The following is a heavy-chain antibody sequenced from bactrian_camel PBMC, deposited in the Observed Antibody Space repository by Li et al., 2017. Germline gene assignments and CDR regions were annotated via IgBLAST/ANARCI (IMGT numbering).Heavy chain of an antibody. CDR1: EFTFTRN. D-gene: IGHD7*01. CDR3: AEVGTWWEYRY. V-gene: IGHV3S1*01. J-gene: IGHJ4*01. Sequence: VQLVESGGGLVQPGGSLGLSCAASEFTFTRNMHWVRQAPGKGLEWVSAINGGGDVTHYADSVKGRSTISRDNAKATLYLQLNSLKPEDTAMYYCAEVGTWWEYRYWGQGTQVTVS. CDR2: INGGGDVT.